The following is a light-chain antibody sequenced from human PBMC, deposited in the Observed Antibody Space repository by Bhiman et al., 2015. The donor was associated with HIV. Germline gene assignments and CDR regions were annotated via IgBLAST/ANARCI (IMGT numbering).Light chain of an antibody. CDR2: DVS. Sequence: QSALTQPASVSGSPGQSITISCTGTSSNIGNYNYVSWYQHHPGKVPKLMIYDVSKRPSGVPDRFSGSKSGTSASLAISGLQAEDEAEYFCATWHDSLDGVMFGGGTKLTVL. CDR3: ATWHDSLDGVM. J-gene: IGLJ3*02. CDR1: SSNIGNYNY. V-gene: IGLV2-11*01.